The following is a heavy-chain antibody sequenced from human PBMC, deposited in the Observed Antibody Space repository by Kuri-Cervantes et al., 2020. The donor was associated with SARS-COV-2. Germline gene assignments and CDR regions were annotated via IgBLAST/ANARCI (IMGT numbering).Heavy chain of an antibody. CDR2: IYYSGST. V-gene: IGHV4-61*05. CDR1: GDFISSSNYY. J-gene: IGHJ4*02. CDR3: ARGPDEGYYFDY. Sequence: GSLRLSCTVSGDFISSSNYYWSWIRQPPGKGLEWIGYIYYSGSTNYNPSLKSRVTISVDTSKNQFSLKLSSVTAADTAVYYCARGPDEGYYFDYWGQGTLVTVSS.